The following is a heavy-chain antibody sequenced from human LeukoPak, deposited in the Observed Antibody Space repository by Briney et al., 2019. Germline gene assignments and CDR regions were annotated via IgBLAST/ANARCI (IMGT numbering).Heavy chain of an antibody. CDR2: IYYSGSI. D-gene: IGHD3-10*01. J-gene: IGHJ5*02. V-gene: IGHV4-59*01. CDR3: ARGGYYGSGNDFRFDP. Sequence: SETLSLTCTVSGGSISSYYWSWIRQPPGKGLEWIGYIYYSGSINYNPSLKSRVTISVDTSKNQFSLKLSSVTAADTAVYYCARGGYYGSGNDFRFDPWGQGTLVTVSS. CDR1: GGSISSYY.